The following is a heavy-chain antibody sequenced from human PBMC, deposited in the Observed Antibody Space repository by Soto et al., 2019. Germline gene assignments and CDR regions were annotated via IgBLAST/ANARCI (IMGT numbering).Heavy chain of an antibody. D-gene: IGHD3-9*01. CDR3: ATSDGHDILTGYFDY. J-gene: IGHJ4*02. V-gene: IGHV1-3*01. CDR1: GYTFTSYA. CDR2: INAGNGNT. Sequence: ASVKVSCKASGYTFTSYAMHWVRQAPGQRLEWMGWINAGNGNTKYSQKFQGRVTITRDTSASTAYMELSSLRSEDTAVYYCATSDGHDILTGYFDYWGQGTLVTVSS.